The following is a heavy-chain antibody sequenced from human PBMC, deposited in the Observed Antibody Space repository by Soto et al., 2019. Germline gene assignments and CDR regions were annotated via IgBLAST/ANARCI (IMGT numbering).Heavy chain of an antibody. J-gene: IGHJ5*02. CDR2: ISSTGNTI. CDR1: GFTFSDYS. CDR3: ARGSIGFLRGGWFDP. V-gene: IGHV3-11*01. D-gene: IGHD6-25*01. Sequence: QVQLVESGGGLVKPGGSLRLSCAASGFTFSDYSMNWIRQAPGKGLEWISYISSTGNTIYYADSVKGRFTLSRDTANNSLDLEMSSLRADDTAVYYCARGSIGFLRGGWFDPWGQGTLVTVSS.